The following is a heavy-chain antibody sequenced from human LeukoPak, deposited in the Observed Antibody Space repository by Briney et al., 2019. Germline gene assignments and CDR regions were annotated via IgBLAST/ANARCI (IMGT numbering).Heavy chain of an antibody. CDR3: TTDRYNF. Sequence: SGGSLRLSCAASGFTFSTAWMTWVRQAPGQGLEWVGRIKRISDGGTADYAAPAEGRFTISRDDSKNTLYLQMNSLKTEDTAVYYCTTDRYNFWGQGTLVTISS. D-gene: IGHD3-3*01. V-gene: IGHV3-15*01. CDR2: IKRISDGGTA. CDR1: GFTFSTAW. J-gene: IGHJ4*02.